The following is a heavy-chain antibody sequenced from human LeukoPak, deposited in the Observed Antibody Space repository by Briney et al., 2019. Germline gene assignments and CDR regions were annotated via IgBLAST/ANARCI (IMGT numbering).Heavy chain of an antibody. CDR1: GYSISSGFY. CDR2: IHHSRGT. V-gene: IGHV4-38-2*02. CDR3: ARGRYLTTGGGAAAGFLDY. D-gene: IGHD6-13*01. J-gene: IGHJ4*02. Sequence: SETLSLTCTVSGYSISSGFYWGWIRQPPGKGLEWIGTIHHSRGTNYNPSLKSRVTISVDTSQKQFSLRLSSVTAADTAVYYCARGRYLTTGGGAAAGFLDYWGQGTLVTVSS.